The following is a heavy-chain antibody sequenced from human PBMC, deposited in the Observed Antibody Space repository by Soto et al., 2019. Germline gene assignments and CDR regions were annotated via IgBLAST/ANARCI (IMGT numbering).Heavy chain of an antibody. J-gene: IGHJ4*02. V-gene: IGHV3-74*01. CDR1: GFTFNNYW. CDR2: IQSDGSST. Sequence: EVQLEEAGVGVDQPGGSLRLSCAASGFTFNNYWMHWVRQAPGKGLLWVSRIQSDGSSTDYADSVKGRFTISRDNAKNTLYLQMNSRRAEDTAVSYCARGGNPDYWGQGTLVTVSS. CDR3: ARGGNPDY. D-gene: IGHD4-4*01.